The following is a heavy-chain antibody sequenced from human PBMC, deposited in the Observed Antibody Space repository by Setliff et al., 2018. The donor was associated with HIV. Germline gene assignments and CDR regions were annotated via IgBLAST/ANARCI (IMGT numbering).Heavy chain of an antibody. CDR2: IYHSGST. J-gene: IGHJ5*02. CDR3: AGVGCSGGKCYWFDP. V-gene: IGHV4-4*02. D-gene: IGHD2-15*01. Sequence: PSETLSLTCAVSGGSISSSNWWSWVRQSPGKGLEWIGEIYHSGSTNYNPSLKSRVIISVDKSKNQFSLKLRSVTAADTAVYYCAGVGCSGGKCYWFDPWGQGTLVTVS. CDR1: GGSISSSNW.